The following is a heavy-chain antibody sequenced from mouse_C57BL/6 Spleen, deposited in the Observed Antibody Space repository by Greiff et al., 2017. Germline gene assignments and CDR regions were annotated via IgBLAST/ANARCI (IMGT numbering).Heavy chain of an antibody. J-gene: IGHJ2*01. V-gene: IGHV5-4*01. Sequence: EVMLVESGGGLVKPGGSLKLSCAASGFTFSSYAMSWVRQTPEKRLEWVATISDGGSYTYYPDNVKGRFTISRDNAKNNLYLQMSHLKSEDTAMYYCARDIYYDYDGEYYFDYWGQGTTLTVSS. D-gene: IGHD2-4*01. CDR3: ARDIYYDYDGEYYFDY. CDR1: GFTFSSYA. CDR2: ISDGGSYT.